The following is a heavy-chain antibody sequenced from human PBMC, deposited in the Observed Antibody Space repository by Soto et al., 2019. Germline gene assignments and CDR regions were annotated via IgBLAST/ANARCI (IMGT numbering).Heavy chain of an antibody. CDR2: IYYSGST. D-gene: IGHD2-21*02. J-gene: IGHJ6*02. Sequence: PSETLSLTCTVSGGSISSYYWNWIRQPPGKGLEWIGYIYYSGSTNYNPSLKSRVTISVDTSKNQFSLTLTSVTAEDTAVYYCARGHGGNSASMDVWGQGTTVTVSS. V-gene: IGHV4-59*01. CDR1: GGSISSYY. CDR3: ARGHGGNSASMDV.